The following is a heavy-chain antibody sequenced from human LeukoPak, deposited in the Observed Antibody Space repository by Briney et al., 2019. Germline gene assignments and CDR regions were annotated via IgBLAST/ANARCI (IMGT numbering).Heavy chain of an antibody. J-gene: IGHJ4*02. V-gene: IGHV3-9*01. CDR2: ISWNSGSI. CDR1: GFTFDDYA. CDR3: AKDPVGGGYSYGYFDY. D-gene: IGHD5-18*01. Sequence: PGRSLRLSCAASGFTFDDYAMHWVRQAPGKGLEWVSGISWNSGSIGYADSVKGRFTISRDNAKNSLYLQMNSLRAEDTALYYCAKDPVGGGYSYGYFDYWGQGTLVTVSS.